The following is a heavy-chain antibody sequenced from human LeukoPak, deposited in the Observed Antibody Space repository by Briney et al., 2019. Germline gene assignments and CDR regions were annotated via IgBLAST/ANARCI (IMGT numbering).Heavy chain of an antibody. Sequence: PGGSLRLSCAASGFTFSSYWMSWVRQAPGKGLEWVANIKQDGSEKYYVDSVKGRFTISRDNAKNSLYLQMNSLRAEDTAVYYCARDRSSGWYSGGSLFYYYYYMDVWGKGTTVTVSS. CDR2: IKQDGSEK. CDR3: ARDRSSGWYSGGSLFYYYYYMDV. J-gene: IGHJ6*03. CDR1: GFTFSSYW. V-gene: IGHV3-7*01. D-gene: IGHD6-19*01.